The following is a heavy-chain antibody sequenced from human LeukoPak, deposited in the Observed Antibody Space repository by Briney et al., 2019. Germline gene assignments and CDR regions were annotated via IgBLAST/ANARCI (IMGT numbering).Heavy chain of an antibody. J-gene: IGHJ5*02. CDR2: ISTSGDTV. V-gene: IGHV3-11*01. CDR1: GFTFTDYY. Sequence: GRSLRLSCTASGFTFTDYYMTWIRQAPGKGLEWLSYISTSGDTVSYADSVKGRFTISRDNAKNTLYLQIASLRAEDTAIYFCARDRQFKLHDPWGQGILVTVSS. D-gene: IGHD5-24*01. CDR3: ARDRQFKLHDP.